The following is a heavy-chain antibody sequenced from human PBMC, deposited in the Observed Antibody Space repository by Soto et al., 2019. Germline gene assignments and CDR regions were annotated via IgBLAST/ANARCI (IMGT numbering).Heavy chain of an antibody. D-gene: IGHD6-13*01. CDR2: ITSSGGGT. V-gene: IGHV3-23*01. Sequence: GGSLRLASAASVFTLRSYVMVWFRQAPGKGRECVSSITSSGGGTYYADSVKGRFTVSRDNSKNTVYLQMNSLRDEDTAVYYCAKLTAAWGQRNLVHVSS. J-gene: IGHJ4*02. CDR1: VFTLRSYV. CDR3: AKLTAA.